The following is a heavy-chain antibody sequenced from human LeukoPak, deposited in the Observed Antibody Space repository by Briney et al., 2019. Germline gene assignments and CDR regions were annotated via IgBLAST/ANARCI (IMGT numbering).Heavy chain of an antibody. CDR2: IYSGGST. J-gene: IGHJ3*02. CDR1: GFTVSSNY. Sequence: GGSLRLSCAASGFTVSSNYMSWVRQAPGKGLEWVSVIYSGGSTYYADSVKGRFTISRDNSENTLYLQMNSLRAEDTAVYYCARETYSSSWFTDAFDIWGQGTMVTVSS. D-gene: IGHD6-13*01. CDR3: ARETYSSSWFTDAFDI. V-gene: IGHV3-66*01.